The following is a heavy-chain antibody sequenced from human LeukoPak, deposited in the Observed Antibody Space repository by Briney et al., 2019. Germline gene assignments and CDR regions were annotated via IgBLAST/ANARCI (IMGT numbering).Heavy chain of an antibody. V-gene: IGHV4-59*01. Sequence: SETLSLTCTVSGGSISSYYWSWIRQPPGKGLEWIGYIYYSGSTNYNPSLKSRVTISVDTSKNQFSLKLSSVTAADTAVYYCARDGGGYYFDYWGQGTLVTVSS. CDR2: IYYSGST. J-gene: IGHJ4*02. D-gene: IGHD3-10*01. CDR3: ARDGGGYYFDY. CDR1: GGSISSYY.